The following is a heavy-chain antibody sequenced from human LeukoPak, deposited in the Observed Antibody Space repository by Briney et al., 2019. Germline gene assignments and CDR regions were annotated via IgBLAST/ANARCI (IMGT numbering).Heavy chain of an antibody. J-gene: IGHJ4*02. D-gene: IGHD2-2*01. CDR2: MNPNSGNT. CDR1: GYTFTSYD. V-gene: IGHV1-8*03. Sequence: ASVKVSCKASGYTFTSYDINWVRQATGQGLEWMGWMNPNSGNTGYAQKFQGRVTITRNTSISTAYMELSSLRSGDTAVYYCARVRWEFCSSTSCPLDYWGQGTLVTVSS. CDR3: ARVRWEFCSSTSCPLDY.